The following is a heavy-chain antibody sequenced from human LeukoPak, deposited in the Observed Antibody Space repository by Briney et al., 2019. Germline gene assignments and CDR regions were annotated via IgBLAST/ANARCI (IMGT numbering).Heavy chain of an antibody. V-gene: IGHV4-31*03. CDR3: ARGGYCSGGSCYLTWFDP. J-gene: IGHJ5*02. CDR2: IYYSGST. D-gene: IGHD2-15*01. Sequence: SQTQSLTCTVSGGSISSGGYYWSWIRQHPGKGLEWIGYIYYSGSTYYNPSLKSRLTISVDTSKNQFSLELSSVTAADTAVYYCARGGYCSGGSCYLTWFDPWGQGTLVTVSS. CDR1: GGSISSGGYY.